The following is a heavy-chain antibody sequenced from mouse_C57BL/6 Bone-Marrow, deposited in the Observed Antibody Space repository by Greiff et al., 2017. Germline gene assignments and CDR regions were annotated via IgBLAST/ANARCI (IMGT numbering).Heavy chain of an antibody. D-gene: IGHD1-1*01. CDR2: IYPRDGST. V-gene: IGHV1-85*01. CDR3: ARTYYYGSSYDAMDY. Sequence: HVQLKQSGPELVKPGASVKLSCKASGYTFTSYDINWVKQRPGQGLEWIGWIYPRDGSTKYNEKFKGKATLTVDTSSSTAYMELHSLTSEDSAFYFCARTYYYGSSYDAMDYWGQGTSVTVSS. J-gene: IGHJ4*01. CDR1: GYTFTSYD.